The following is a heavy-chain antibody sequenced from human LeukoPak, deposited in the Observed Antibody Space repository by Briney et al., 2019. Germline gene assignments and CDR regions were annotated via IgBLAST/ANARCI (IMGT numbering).Heavy chain of an antibody. CDR2: IYHSGPT. V-gene: IGHV4-38-2*02. J-gene: IGHJ4*02. CDR1: GYSISSGHY. Sequence: SETLSLSCSVSGYSISSGHYWGWMRQPPGKGLEWIGSIYHSGPTYYNPSLKSRVTISVDTSKNHFSLTLSFVTAADTAVYYCARDVDRFDYWGQGTLVTVSS. D-gene: IGHD2-21*01. CDR3: ARDVDRFDY.